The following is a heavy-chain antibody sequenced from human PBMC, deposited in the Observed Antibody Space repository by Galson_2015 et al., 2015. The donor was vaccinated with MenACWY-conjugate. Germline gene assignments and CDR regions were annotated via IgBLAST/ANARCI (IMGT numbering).Heavy chain of an antibody. CDR2: IRQDEDKE. Sequence: SLRLSCAASGFSFSSYWMTWVRQAPGKGLEWVATIRQDEDKEYYVDSVKGRFTISRDNAKNSLFLQMKSLRAEDTAVYYCARARDYLHLYGGGRGQGTTVTVFS. V-gene: IGHV3-7*03. J-gene: IGHJ6*02. D-gene: IGHD4-11*01. CDR1: GFSFSSYW. CDR3: ARARDYLHLYGGG.